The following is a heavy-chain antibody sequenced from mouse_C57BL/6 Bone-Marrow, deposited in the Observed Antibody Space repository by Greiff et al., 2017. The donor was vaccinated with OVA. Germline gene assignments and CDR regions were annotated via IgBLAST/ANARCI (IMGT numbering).Heavy chain of an antibody. J-gene: IGHJ1*03. D-gene: IGHD1-1*01. CDR3: ARGYYYGSSWYFDV. Sequence: QVQLQQPGAELVKPGASVKMSCKASGYTFTSYWITWVKQRPGQGLEWIGDIYPGSGSTNYNEKFKGKATLTVDTSSSTAYMQLSSLTSEDSAVYYCARGYYYGSSWYFDVGGTGTTVTVSS. CDR2: IYPGSGST. CDR1: GYTFTSYW. V-gene: IGHV1-55*01.